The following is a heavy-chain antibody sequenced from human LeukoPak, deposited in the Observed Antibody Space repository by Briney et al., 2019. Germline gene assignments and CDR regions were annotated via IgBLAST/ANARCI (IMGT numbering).Heavy chain of an antibody. V-gene: IGHV3-7*03. CDR2: IKQDGSEK. D-gene: IGHD3-10*01. CDR1: GFTFSSYW. Sequence: GGSLRLSCAASGFTFSSYWMSWVRQAPGKGLEWVANIKQDGSEKYYVGSVKGRFTISRDNAKNSLYLQMNSLRAEDTAVYYCAREGAYYYGSGSYYRGYAFDIWGQGTMVTVSS. J-gene: IGHJ3*02. CDR3: AREGAYYYGSGSYYRGYAFDI.